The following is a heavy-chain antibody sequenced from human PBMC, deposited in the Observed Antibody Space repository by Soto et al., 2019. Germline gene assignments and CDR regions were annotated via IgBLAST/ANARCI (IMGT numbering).Heavy chain of an antibody. CDR3: AKNPGTPSPGVDY. CDR2: ISGSGGST. D-gene: IGHD1-1*01. V-gene: IGHV3-23*01. Sequence: SLRLSCADSGFTFSSNDMSWVRQAPGKGLEWVSAISGSGGSTYYADSVKGRFTISRDNSKNTLYLQMNSLRAEDTAVYYCAKNPGTPSPGVDYWGQGTLVTGSS. J-gene: IGHJ4*02. CDR1: GFTFSSND.